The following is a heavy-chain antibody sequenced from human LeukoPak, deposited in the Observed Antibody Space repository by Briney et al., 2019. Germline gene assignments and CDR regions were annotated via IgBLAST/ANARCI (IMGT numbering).Heavy chain of an antibody. Sequence: GASVKVSCKVSGYTLTELSMHWVRQAPGKGLEWMGGFDPEDGETIYAQKFQGRVTMTEDTSTDTAYMELSSLRSEDTAVYYCATDPISPYCSGGSCYSVDGFDPWGQGTLVTVSS. D-gene: IGHD2-15*01. CDR1: GYTLTELS. CDR3: ATDPISPYCSGGSCYSVDGFDP. J-gene: IGHJ5*02. CDR2: FDPEDGET. V-gene: IGHV1-24*01.